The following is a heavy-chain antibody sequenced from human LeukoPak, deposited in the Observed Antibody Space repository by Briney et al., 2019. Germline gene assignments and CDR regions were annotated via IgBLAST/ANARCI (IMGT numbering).Heavy chain of an antibody. D-gene: IGHD4-17*01. CDR3: ARVIDYGALDACDI. Sequence: GGSLRLSCVASGFSFHSYAMTWVRQAPGKGLEWVSGISGSAVSTHYADSVKGRFTISRDNSKSTLYAQMNSLRAEDTAVYFCARVIDYGALDACDIWGQGIMVTVSS. CDR2: ISGSAVST. V-gene: IGHV3-23*01. J-gene: IGHJ3*02. CDR1: GFSFHSYA.